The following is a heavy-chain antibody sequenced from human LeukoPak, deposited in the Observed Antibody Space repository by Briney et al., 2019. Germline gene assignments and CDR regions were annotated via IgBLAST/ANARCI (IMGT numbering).Heavy chain of an antibody. J-gene: IGHJ4*02. Sequence: GRSLRLSCAASGFTFSSYGMHWVRQAPGKGLEWVAVIWYDGSNKYYADSVKGRFTISRDDSKNTLYLQMNSLRAEDTAVYYCARRAAAGTRSYFDYWGQGTPVTVSS. CDR2: IWYDGSNK. V-gene: IGHV3-33*01. D-gene: IGHD6-13*01. CDR1: GFTFSSYG. CDR3: ARRAAAGTRSYFDY.